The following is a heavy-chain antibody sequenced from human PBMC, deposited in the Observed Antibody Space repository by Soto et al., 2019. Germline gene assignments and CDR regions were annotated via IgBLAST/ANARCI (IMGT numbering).Heavy chain of an antibody. CDR1: GFTFSSYW. Sequence: GGSLRLSCAASGFTFSSYWMSWVRQAPGKGLEWVSSISSSSSYIYYADSVKGRFTISRDNAKNSLYLQMNSLRAEDTAVYYCARDDTRYWFDPWGQGTLVTVSS. V-gene: IGHV3-21*01. D-gene: IGHD4-17*01. CDR2: ISSSSSYI. CDR3: ARDDTRYWFDP. J-gene: IGHJ5*02.